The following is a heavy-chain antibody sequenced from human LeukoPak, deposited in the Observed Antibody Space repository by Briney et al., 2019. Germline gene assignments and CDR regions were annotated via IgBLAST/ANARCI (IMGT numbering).Heavy chain of an antibody. CDR2: ISFSTTTI. J-gene: IGHJ6*03. Sequence: GGSLRLSCAASGFTFNNYNMNWVRQAPGKGLEWVSFISFSTTTIYYADSVKGRFTISRDNAKNSLYLQMNGLRAEDTAVYYCAEDCSSGSYMPYCMDVWGKGTTVSVSS. CDR1: GFTFNNYN. D-gene: IGHD6-25*01. CDR3: AEDCSSGSYMPYCMDV. V-gene: IGHV3-48*01.